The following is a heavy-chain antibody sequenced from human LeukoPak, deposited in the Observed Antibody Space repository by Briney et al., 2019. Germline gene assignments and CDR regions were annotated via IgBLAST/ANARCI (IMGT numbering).Heavy chain of an antibody. CDR2: MNPNSGNT. D-gene: IGHD2-21*01. CDR1: GYTFTSYD. Sequence: ASVKVSCKASGYTFTSYDINWVRQATGQGLEWMGWMNPNSGNTGYAQKFQGRVTITRNTSISTAYMELSSLRSEDTAVYYCARVCGGDCSHAFDIWGQGTMVTVSS. J-gene: IGHJ3*02. CDR3: ARVCGGDCSHAFDI. V-gene: IGHV1-8*03.